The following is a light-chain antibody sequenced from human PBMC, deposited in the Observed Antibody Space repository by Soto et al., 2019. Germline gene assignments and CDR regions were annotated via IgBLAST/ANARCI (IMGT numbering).Light chain of an antibody. CDR3: QQFGSSPLT. CDR1: QSVSSAY. V-gene: IGKV3-20*01. CDR2: GAS. J-gene: IGKJ1*01. Sequence: ENVLTQSTGTLSLSPGERATLSCRASQSVSSAYLAWYQQKPGQAPRLLIYGASSRATGIPDRFSGSGSGTDFTLTISRLEPEDVAVYYCQQFGSSPLTFGQGTKVEIK.